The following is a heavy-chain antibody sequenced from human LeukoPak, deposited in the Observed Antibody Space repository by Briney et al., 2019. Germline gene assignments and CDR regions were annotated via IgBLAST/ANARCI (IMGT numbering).Heavy chain of an antibody. V-gene: IGHV1-2*02. Sequence: GASVKVSCKASGYTFTGNYLHWVRQAPGQGLEWMGCINPNSGDTHYAQKFQGRVTMTRDTSISTAYMKLSRLRSDDTAVYYCARGSIVGATESLGFDYWGQGTLVTVSS. CDR3: ARGSIVGATESLGFDY. J-gene: IGHJ4*02. CDR2: INPNSGDT. D-gene: IGHD1-26*01. CDR1: GYTFTGNY.